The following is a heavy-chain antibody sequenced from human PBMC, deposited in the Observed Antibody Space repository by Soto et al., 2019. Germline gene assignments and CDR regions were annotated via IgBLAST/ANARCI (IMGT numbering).Heavy chain of an antibody. CDR3: ARDAXYYSSGWYRYYYFGIDA. Sequence: ASVKVSCKASGYTFTSYGISWVRQAPGQGLEWMGWISAYNGNTNYAQKLQGRVTMTTDTSTSTAYMELRSLSSDDTPVYYSARDAXYYSSGWYRYYYFGIDACRRGTT. D-gene: IGHD6-19*01. CDR2: ISAYNGNT. CDR1: GYTFTSYG. J-gene: IGHJ6*02. V-gene: IGHV1-18*01.